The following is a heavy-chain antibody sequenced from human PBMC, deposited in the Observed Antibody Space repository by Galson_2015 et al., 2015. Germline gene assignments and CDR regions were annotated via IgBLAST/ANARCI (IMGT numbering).Heavy chain of an antibody. J-gene: IGHJ3*02. Sequence: SLRLSCAASGFTFSSYDMNWVRQAPGKGLEWVSYISSSGSTIYYADSVKGRFTISRDNAKNSLYLQMNSLRAEDTAVYYCARESITMVRGVIITGAFDIWGQGTMVTVSS. CDR3: ARESITMVRGVIITGAFDI. V-gene: IGHV3-48*03. CDR2: ISSSGSTI. CDR1: GFTFSSYD. D-gene: IGHD3-10*01.